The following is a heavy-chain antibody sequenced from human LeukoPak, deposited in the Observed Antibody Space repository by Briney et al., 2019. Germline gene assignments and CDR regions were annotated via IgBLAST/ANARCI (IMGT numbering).Heavy chain of an antibody. CDR2: ISSSSSTI. CDR1: GFTFSSYS. D-gene: IGHD5-18*01. J-gene: IGHJ4*02. CDR3: ARSGYSYVGY. Sequence: HAGGSLRLSCAASGFTFSSYSMNWVRQAPGKGLEWVSYISSSSSTIYYADSVKGRFTISRDNAKNSLYLQMNSLRAEDTAVYYCARSGYSYVGYWGQGTLVTVSS. V-gene: IGHV3-48*01.